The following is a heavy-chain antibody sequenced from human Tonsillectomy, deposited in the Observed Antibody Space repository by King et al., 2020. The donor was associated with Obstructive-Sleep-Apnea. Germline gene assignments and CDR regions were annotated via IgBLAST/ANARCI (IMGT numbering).Heavy chain of an antibody. D-gene: IGHD6-25*01. CDR3: ATDPRSSGFDI. J-gene: IGHJ3*02. CDR2: INPSGGVT. V-gene: IGHV1-46*01. Sequence: QLVQSGAEVKKPGASVKVSCKASGYTFTNYYMHWVRQAPGQGLEWMGIINPSGGVTSYSQKFQGRVTMTRDTSTSTVYMDLSSLRSGDTAVYYCATDPRSSGFDIWGQGTMGTVSS. CDR1: GYTFTNYY.